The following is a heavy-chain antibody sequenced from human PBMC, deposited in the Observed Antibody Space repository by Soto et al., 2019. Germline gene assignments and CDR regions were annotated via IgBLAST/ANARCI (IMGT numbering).Heavy chain of an antibody. Sequence: ASVKVSCKASGGTFSSYAISWVRQAPGQGLEWMGGIIPIFGTANYAQKFQGRVTITADESTSTAYMELSSLRSEDTAVYYCARGRNYGVYPRYYYYGMDVWGQGTTVTVSS. J-gene: IGHJ6*02. CDR2: IIPIFGTA. CDR3: ARGRNYGVYPRYYYYGMDV. D-gene: IGHD4-17*01. CDR1: GGTFSSYA. V-gene: IGHV1-69*13.